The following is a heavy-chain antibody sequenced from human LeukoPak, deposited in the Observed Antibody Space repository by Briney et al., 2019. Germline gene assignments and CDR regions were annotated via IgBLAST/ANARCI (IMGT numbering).Heavy chain of an antibody. CDR1: GFTFSSYA. CDR2: ISNDGSKK. V-gene: IGHV3-30*04. D-gene: IGHD5-18*01. CDR3: AKDRYSYAFEYSNS. Sequence: GGSLRLSCAASGFTFSSYAMHWVRQAPGKGLDWVAVISNDGSKKYYADSVKGRFTISRDNSKNTLSLQVSSLRTEDTAVYYCAKDRYSYAFEYSNSWGQGTLVTVSS. J-gene: IGHJ5*02.